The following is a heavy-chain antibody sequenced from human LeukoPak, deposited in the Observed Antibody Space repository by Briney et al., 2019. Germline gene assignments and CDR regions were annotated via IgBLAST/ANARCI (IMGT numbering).Heavy chain of an antibody. V-gene: IGHV4-34*01. CDR3: ARVRHELYIVRTRGYFDY. J-gene: IGHJ4*02. Sequence: PSETLSLTCAVYGGSFSGYYWSWIRQPPGKGLEWIGEINHSGSTNYNPSLKSRVTISVDTSKNQFSLKLSSVTAADTAVYYCARVRHELYIVRTRGYFDYWGQGTLVTVSS. CDR1: GGSFSGYY. D-gene: IGHD2-8*01. CDR2: INHSGST.